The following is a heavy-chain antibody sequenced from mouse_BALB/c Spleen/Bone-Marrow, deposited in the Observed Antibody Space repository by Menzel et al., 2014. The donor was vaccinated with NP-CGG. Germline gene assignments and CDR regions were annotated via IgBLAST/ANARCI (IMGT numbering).Heavy chain of an antibody. D-gene: IGHD2-3*01. V-gene: IGHV5-12*02. CDR2: ISNGGGST. J-gene: IGHJ3*01. Sequence: EAMLVESGGGLVQPGGSLKLSCATSGFAFSDYYMYWVRQTPEKRLEWVAYISNGGGSTYYPDTVKGRFTISRDNAKNTLYLQMSRPKSEDTAMYYCARPLYDGYYVAYWGQGTLVTVSA. CDR3: ARPLYDGYYVAY. CDR1: GFAFSDYY.